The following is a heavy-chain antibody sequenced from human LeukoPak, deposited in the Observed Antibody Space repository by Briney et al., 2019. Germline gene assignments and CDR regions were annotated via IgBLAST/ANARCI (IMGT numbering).Heavy chain of an antibody. V-gene: IGHV1-18*01. Sequence: ASVKVSCKASGYTFTSYGISWVRQAPGQGLEWMGWISAYNGNTNYAQKLQGRVTMTTDTSTSTAYMELRSLRSDDTAVYYCARAPIYYDSSGYPDYWGQGTLVTVSS. CDR1: GYTFTSYG. J-gene: IGHJ4*02. CDR2: ISAYNGNT. D-gene: IGHD3-22*01. CDR3: ARAPIYYDSSGYPDY.